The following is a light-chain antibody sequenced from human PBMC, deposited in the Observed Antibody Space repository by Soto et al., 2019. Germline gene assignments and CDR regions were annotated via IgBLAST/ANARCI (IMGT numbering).Light chain of an antibody. CDR1: SSNIGADYD. J-gene: IGLJ2*01. Sequence: QSVLTQPPSVSGAPGHRVTISCSGSSSNIGADYDVHWYQQLPGTAPKLLIYGNINRPSGVPDRFSASKSGTSASLAITGRQAEDEAGYYCQSYDSSLSGVVFGGGTKLTVL. V-gene: IGLV1-40*01. CDR2: GNI. CDR3: QSYDSSLSGVV.